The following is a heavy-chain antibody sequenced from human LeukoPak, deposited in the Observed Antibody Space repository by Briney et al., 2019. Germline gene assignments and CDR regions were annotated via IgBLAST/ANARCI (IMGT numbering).Heavy chain of an antibody. V-gene: IGHV3-53*04. J-gene: IGHJ5*02. Sequence: GGSLRLSCEASDFTVRNNYMTWVRRAPGKGLEWVSVIYSGGATFYADSVKGRFTISRHNSENTLYLQMNDLRPDDTAVYFCARVIAAVVWFDPRGHGTLVTVSS. CDR2: IYSGGAT. D-gene: IGHD6-13*01. CDR1: DFTVRNNY. CDR3: ARVIAAVVWFDP.